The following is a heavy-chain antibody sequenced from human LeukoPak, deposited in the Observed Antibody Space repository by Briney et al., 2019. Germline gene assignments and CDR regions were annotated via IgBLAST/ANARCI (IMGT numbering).Heavy chain of an antibody. CDR3: AREGYYGSGSYY. CDR1: GGSISSGDYY. J-gene: IGHJ4*02. CDR2: IYYSGST. D-gene: IGHD3-10*01. V-gene: IGHV4-30-4*01. Sequence: SETLSLTCTVSGGSISSGDYYWSWIRQTPGKGLEWIGYIYYSGSTYYNPSLKSRVTISVDTSKNQFSLKLSSVTAADTAVYYCAREGYYGSGSYYWGQGTLVTVSS.